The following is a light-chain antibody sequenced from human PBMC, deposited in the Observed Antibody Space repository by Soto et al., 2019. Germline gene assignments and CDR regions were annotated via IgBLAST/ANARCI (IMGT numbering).Light chain of an antibody. CDR2: WAS. V-gene: IGKV4-1*01. CDR3: QQYYATPRT. J-gene: IGKJ1*01. Sequence: DIVMTQSPDSLAVSLGERATINCNSSQSLLYSSDNKNYLAWYQQKPGQPPKLLIYWASTRESGVSDRFSGSGSGTDFTLTISSLQAEYVAVYYCQQYYATPRTFGQGTKVEMK. CDR1: QSLLYSSDNKNY.